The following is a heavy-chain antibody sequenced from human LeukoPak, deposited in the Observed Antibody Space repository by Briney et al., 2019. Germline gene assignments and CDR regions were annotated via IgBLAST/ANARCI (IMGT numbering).Heavy chain of an antibody. J-gene: IGHJ5*02. D-gene: IGHD2-15*01. CDR3: ARRVVAAHNWFDP. Sequence: SSETLSLTCTVSGDSITNSYWAWIRQSPGKGLEWIGHTYLSGSSAYHPSLKSRVSMLVDTSTNQLFLNLTSVTAADTAVYYCARRVVAAHNWFDPWGPRTLVTVSS. V-gene: IGHV4-4*07. CDR1: GDSITNSY. CDR2: TYLSGSS.